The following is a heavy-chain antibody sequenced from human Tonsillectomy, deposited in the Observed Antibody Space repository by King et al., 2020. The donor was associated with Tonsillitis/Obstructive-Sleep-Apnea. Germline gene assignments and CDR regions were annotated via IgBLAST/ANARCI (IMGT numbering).Heavy chain of an antibody. CDR3: ARAPPMGDFWGGHFNPYYYLDG. V-gene: IGHV1-18*01. CDR2: ISAYNGNT. Sequence: VQLVESGAEVKKPGASVKVSCKASGYTFTTYGISWVRQAPGQGLEWMGWISAYNGNTNYAQNLQGRVTMTTDTSTSTAYMELRSLRSDDTAVYYCARAPPMGDFWGGHFNPYYYLDGWGRGTTVTVSS. D-gene: IGHD3-3*01. CDR1: GYTFTTYG. J-gene: IGHJ6*03.